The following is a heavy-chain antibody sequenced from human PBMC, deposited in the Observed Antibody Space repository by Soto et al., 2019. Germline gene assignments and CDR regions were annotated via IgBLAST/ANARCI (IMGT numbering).Heavy chain of an antibody. CDR1: GGTFSSYT. Sequence: SVKVSCKASGGTFSSYTISWVRQAPGQGLEWMGRIIPILGIANYAQKFQGRVTITADKSTSTAYMELSSLRSEDTAVYYCARDLGWLQNYYGMDVWGQGTTVTVSS. CDR2: IIPILGIA. J-gene: IGHJ6*02. CDR3: ARDLGWLQNYYGMDV. D-gene: IGHD5-12*01. V-gene: IGHV1-69*04.